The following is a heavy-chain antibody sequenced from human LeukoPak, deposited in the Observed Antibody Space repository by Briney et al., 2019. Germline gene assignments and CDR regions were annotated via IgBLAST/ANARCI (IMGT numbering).Heavy chain of an antibody. D-gene: IGHD6-25*01. Sequence: GGSLRLSCATSGFPFSSFSMTWVRQAPGKGLEWLSYIHEGGSSIYYADPVKGRFIVSRDNAKSTLYLQMSSLRVEDTAFYYCARRGGSNWFHSWGQGTLVTVSS. CDR3: ARRGGSNWFHS. CDR1: GFPFSSFS. V-gene: IGHV3-48*01. CDR2: IHEGGSSI. J-gene: IGHJ5*01.